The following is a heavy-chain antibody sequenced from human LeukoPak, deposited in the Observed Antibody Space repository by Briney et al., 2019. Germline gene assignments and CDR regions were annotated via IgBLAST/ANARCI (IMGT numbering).Heavy chain of an antibody. V-gene: IGHV4-39*01. CDR2: LYYSGST. CDR1: GVSIGSSSYF. Sequence: SETLSLTCTVSGVSIGSSSYFWGWIRQPPGKGLEWIGSLYYSGSTYYNPSLKSRVTISVDTSKNQFSLKLTSVTAADTAVYYCARQVVAAGSFDYWGQGTLVTVSS. D-gene: IGHD6-13*01. J-gene: IGHJ4*02. CDR3: ARQVVAAGSFDY.